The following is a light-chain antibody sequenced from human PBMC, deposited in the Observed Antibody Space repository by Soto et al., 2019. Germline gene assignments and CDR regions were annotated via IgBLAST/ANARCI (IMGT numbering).Light chain of an antibody. J-gene: IGKJ5*01. CDR1: QSVSSY. CDR3: QQRSNWPIT. Sequence: EIVLTQSPAALSLSPRERATLSCRASQSVSSYLAWYQQKPGQAPRLLIYDASNRATGIPARFSGSGSGTDFTLTISSLEPEDFAVYYCQQRSNWPITFGQGTRLDIK. CDR2: DAS. V-gene: IGKV3-11*01.